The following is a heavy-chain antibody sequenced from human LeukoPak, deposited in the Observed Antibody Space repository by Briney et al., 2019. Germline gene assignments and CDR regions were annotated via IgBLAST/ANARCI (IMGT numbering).Heavy chain of an antibody. CDR2: IYYSGST. J-gene: IGHJ4*02. D-gene: IGHD4-17*01. CDR1: GGSISSGDYY. Sequence: SQTLSLTCTVSGGSISSGDYYWRWIRQPPGKGLEWIGYIYYSGSTYYNPSLKSRVTISVDTSKNQFSLKLSSVTAADTAVYYCARQRETYGDYLNWGQGTLVTVSS. V-gene: IGHV4-30-4*01. CDR3: ARQRETYGDYLN.